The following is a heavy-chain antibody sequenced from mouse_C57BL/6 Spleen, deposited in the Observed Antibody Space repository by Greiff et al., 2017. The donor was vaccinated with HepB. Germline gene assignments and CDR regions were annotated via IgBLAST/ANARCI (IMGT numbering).Heavy chain of an antibody. CDR3: ARTHWDWYFDV. V-gene: IGHV1-80*01. CDR1: GYAFSSYW. Sequence: QVQLKESGAELVKPGASVKISCKASGYAFSSYWMNWVKQRPGQGLEWIGQIYPGDGDTNYNGKFKGKATLTADKSSSTAYMQLSSLTSEDSAVYFCARTHWDWYFDVWGTGTTVTVSA. D-gene: IGHD4-1*01. CDR2: IYPGDGDT. J-gene: IGHJ1*03.